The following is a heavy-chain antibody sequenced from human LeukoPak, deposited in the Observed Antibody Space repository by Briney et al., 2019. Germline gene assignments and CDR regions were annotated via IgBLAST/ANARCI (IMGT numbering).Heavy chain of an antibody. Sequence: PGGSLRPSCAASGFTFSIFAMTWVRQAPGKGLEWVSSISGGGGGTTYYADSVKGRFTISRGSSKNTLYLQMNSLRAEDTAVYYCAKDRCSSINCLYGMEVWGQGTTVTVSS. V-gene: IGHV3-23*01. CDR2: ISGGGGGTT. CDR1: GFTFSIFA. D-gene: IGHD2-2*01. J-gene: IGHJ6*02. CDR3: AKDRCSSINCLYGMEV.